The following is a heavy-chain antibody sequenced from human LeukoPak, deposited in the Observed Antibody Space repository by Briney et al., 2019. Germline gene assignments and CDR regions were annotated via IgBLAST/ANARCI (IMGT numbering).Heavy chain of an antibody. D-gene: IGHD3-3*01. V-gene: IGHV3-23*01. Sequence: GGSLRLSCAASGFTFSSYAMSWVRQAPGKGLEWVSTISGSGVSTYYADSVKGRFTISRDNSKSTLYLQMNSLRAEDTALYYCAKGRRSILVAPWGQGTLVTVSS. CDR2: ISGSGVST. CDR3: AKGRRSILVAP. CDR1: GFTFSSYA. J-gene: IGHJ5*02.